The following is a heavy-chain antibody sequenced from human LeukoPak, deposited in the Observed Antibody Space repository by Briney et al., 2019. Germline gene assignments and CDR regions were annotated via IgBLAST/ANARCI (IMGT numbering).Heavy chain of an antibody. J-gene: IGHJ4*02. CDR2: LSGGGDSR. CDR1: GFAFSNYA. Sequence: GGSLRLSCAASGFAFSNYAMSWVRQAPGKGLEWVSSLSGGGDSRYYADSVMGRLTISRDNSKNTLYLQMNSLRAEDTAVYYCAKAVRSMVTGGGYDSWGQGTLVTVSS. CDR3: AKAVRSMVTGGGYDS. V-gene: IGHV3-23*01. D-gene: IGHD3-10*01.